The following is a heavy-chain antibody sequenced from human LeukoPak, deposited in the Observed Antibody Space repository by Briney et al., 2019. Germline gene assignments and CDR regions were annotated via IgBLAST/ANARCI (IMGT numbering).Heavy chain of an antibody. Sequence: SQTLSLTCTVSGGSISSGSYYWSWIRQPAGKGLEWIGRIYTSGSTNYNPSLKSRVTISVDTSKNQFSQKLSSVTAADTAVYYCAREGHMAEDYWGQGTLVTVSS. CDR2: IYTSGST. CDR1: GGSISSGSYY. D-gene: IGHD2-21*01. J-gene: IGHJ4*02. CDR3: AREGHMAEDY. V-gene: IGHV4-61*02.